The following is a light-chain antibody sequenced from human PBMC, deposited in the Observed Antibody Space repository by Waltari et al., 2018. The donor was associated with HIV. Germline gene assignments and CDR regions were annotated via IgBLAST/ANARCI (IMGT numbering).Light chain of an antibody. V-gene: IGKV1-9*01. Sequence: DIQLTQSPSFLSASVGDRVTITCRASQNIYSYLAWYQQKPGRAPQVLIYATSPLQSWVPSRFSGSGSGTEFALTITNLQPDDFATYYCQQVNGYPLTFGGGTTVEI. J-gene: IGKJ4*01. CDR2: ATS. CDR3: QQVNGYPLT. CDR1: QNIYSY.